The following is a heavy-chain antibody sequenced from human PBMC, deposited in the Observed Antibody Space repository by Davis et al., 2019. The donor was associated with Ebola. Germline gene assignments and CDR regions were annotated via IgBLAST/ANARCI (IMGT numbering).Heavy chain of an antibody. V-gene: IGHV5-51*01. J-gene: IGHJ3*02. CDR3: ARDPLGLLGHAFDI. CDR1: GYSFTRYW. D-gene: IGHD1-26*01. Sequence: GESLKISCKGSGYSFTRYWIGWVRQKPGRGLEWMGMIYPSDSDTRYSPSFQGQVIISADQSISTAYLQWNSLQASDTAMYYCARDPLGLLGHAFDIWGQGTMVTVSS. CDR2: IYPSDSDT.